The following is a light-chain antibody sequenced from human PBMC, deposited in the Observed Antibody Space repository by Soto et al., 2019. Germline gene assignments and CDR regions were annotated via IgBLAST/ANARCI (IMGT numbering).Light chain of an antibody. J-gene: IGKJ1*01. CDR1: QTVSSN. CDR3: HQYNNWPQT. V-gene: IGKV3-15*01. CDR2: GAS. Sequence: EMVMTQSPATPSVSPGERATLSCRASQTVSSNLAWYQQKPGQAPRLLIYGASTRATGIPARFGGSGSGTEFTLTISSLQSEDFAVYYCHQYNNWPQTFGQGTKVDIK.